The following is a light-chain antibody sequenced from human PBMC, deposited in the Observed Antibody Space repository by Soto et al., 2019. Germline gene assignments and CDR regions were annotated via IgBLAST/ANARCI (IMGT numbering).Light chain of an antibody. CDR3: LQHQRYPQT. J-gene: IGKJ1*01. V-gene: IGKV1-17*01. CDR2: AAS. Sequence: DIQMTQSPSSLSAFVGDRVTITCRASQAITNDLAWYQQKPGEAPKRLIYAASSLQSGVPSRFSGSGSETEFTLTISSLQPEDFAIYYCLQHQRYPQTFGQGTKVEIK. CDR1: QAITND.